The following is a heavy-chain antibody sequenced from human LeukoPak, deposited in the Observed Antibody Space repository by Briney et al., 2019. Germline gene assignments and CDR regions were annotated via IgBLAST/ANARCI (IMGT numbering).Heavy chain of an antibody. D-gene: IGHD2-21*02. Sequence: GASVTVSCKSSGYTFTFYYIHWVRQAPGQGLGWMGWLNPNSGGTNYAQKFQGRVTMTRDTSITTAYMELSRLRSDDTAMYYCARTWGLASCAGDCLHDAFDIWGQGTMVTVSS. CDR2: LNPNSGGT. CDR1: GYTFTFYY. J-gene: IGHJ3*02. CDR3: ARTWGLASCAGDCLHDAFDI. V-gene: IGHV1-2*02.